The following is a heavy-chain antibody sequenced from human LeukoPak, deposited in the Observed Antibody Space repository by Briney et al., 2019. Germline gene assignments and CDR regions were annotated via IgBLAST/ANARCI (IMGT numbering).Heavy chain of an antibody. Sequence: GGSLRLSCAASGFTFSSYSMNWVRQAPGKGLEWVPSISSSSSYIYYADSVKGRFTISRDNAKNSLYLQMNSLRAEDTAVYYCARDTTYGSGSYSFDYWGQGTLVTVSS. D-gene: IGHD3-10*01. V-gene: IGHV3-21*01. J-gene: IGHJ4*02. CDR2: ISSSSSYI. CDR3: ARDTTYGSGSYSFDY. CDR1: GFTFSSYS.